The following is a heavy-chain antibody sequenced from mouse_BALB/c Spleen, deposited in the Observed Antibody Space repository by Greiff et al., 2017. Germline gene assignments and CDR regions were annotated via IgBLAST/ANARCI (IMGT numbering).Heavy chain of an antibody. Sequence: EVMLVESGAELVKPGASVKLSCTASGFNIKDTYMHWVKQRPEQGLEWIGRIDPANGNTKYDPKFQGKATITADTSSNTAYLQLSSLTSEDSAVYFCAREYGNYVRGFAYWGQGTLVTVSA. CDR2: IDPANGNT. D-gene: IGHD2-10*02. J-gene: IGHJ3*01. CDR3: AREYGNYVRGFAY. CDR1: GFNIKDTY. V-gene: IGHV14-3*02.